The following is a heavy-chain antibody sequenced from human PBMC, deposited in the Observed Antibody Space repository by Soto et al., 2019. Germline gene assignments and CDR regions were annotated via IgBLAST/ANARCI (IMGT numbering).Heavy chain of an antibody. CDR1: VDTFSKST. V-gene: IGHV1-69*08. J-gene: IGHJ4*02. CDR2: FIPMLGTS. CDR3: ASLYDDSSGNFDY. Sequence: QVQLVQSGAEVKRPGSSVKVSCKASVDTFSKSTFSWVRQVPGQGLEWMGRFIPMLGTSNYAQKFQGRVTMTADKSASTASMDLSSLTPEDTAVYYCASLYDDSSGNFDYWGQGALVTVSS. D-gene: IGHD3-22*01.